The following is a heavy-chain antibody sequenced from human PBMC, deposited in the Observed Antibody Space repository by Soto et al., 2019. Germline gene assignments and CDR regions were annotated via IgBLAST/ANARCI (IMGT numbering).Heavy chain of an antibody. CDR2: IYYSGST. D-gene: IGHD3-3*01. V-gene: IGHV4-39*01. CDR1: GGSISSISYY. CDR3: ATYYDFWSGYYMGLFDY. Sequence: SETLSLTCTVSGGSISSISYYWGWIRQPPGKGLEWIGSIYYSGSTYYNPSLKSRVTISVDTSKNQFSLKLSSVTAADTAVYYCATYYDFWSGYYMGLFDYWGQGTLVTVSS. J-gene: IGHJ4*02.